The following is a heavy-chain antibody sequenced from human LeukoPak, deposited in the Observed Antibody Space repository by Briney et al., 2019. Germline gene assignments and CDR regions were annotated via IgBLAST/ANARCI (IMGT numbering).Heavy chain of an antibody. CDR1: GFTFSSYA. J-gene: IGHJ4*02. Sequence: GGSLRLSCAASGFTFSSYAMSWVRQAPGKGLEWVSAISGNGERTYYADSEKGRLTISRDNSKNTLYLQMNSLRAEDTAVYYCARELRHYGGVGFDYWGQGTLVTVSS. CDR3: ARELRHYGGVGFDY. V-gene: IGHV3-23*01. CDR2: ISGNGERT. D-gene: IGHD4-23*01.